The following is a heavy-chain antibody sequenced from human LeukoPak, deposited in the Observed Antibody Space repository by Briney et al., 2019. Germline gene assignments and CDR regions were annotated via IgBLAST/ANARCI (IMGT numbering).Heavy chain of an antibody. V-gene: IGHV1-2*02. CDR3: ARARITMIVVDPSNWFDP. Sequence: ASVKVSCKASGYTFTGYYMHWVRQAPGQGLEWMGWISPNSGGTNYAQKFQGRVTMTRDTSISTAYMELSRLRSDDTAVYYCARARITMIVVDPSNWFDPWGQGTLVTVSS. D-gene: IGHD3-22*01. J-gene: IGHJ5*02. CDR2: ISPNSGGT. CDR1: GYTFTGYY.